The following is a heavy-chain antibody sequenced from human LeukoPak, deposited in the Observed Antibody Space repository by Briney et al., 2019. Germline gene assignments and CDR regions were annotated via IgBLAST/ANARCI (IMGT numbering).Heavy chain of an antibody. CDR3: VGDQVDDTGYLR. CDR1: GFTLSTCG. J-gene: IGHJ4*02. D-gene: IGHD3-9*01. Sequence: GESLRLSCAASGFTLSTCGMHWVRQAPGKGLEYVSVINGDGRSTYYADSVKGRFTISRDNSKNTLYLQMSSLRAEDTAVYYCVGDQVDDTGYLRWGQGTRVTVSA. V-gene: IGHV3-64D*06. CDR2: INGDGRST.